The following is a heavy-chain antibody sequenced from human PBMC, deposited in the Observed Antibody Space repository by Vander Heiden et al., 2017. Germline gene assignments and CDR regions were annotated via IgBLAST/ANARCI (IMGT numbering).Heavy chain of an antibody. D-gene: IGHD2-2*01. CDR3: ARVVHNRPYYYYYGMDV. Sequence: QVQLVASGRGLVKPGGSLLLSCAASGFTFSDYYMSWIRLAPGKGLEWVSYISSSGSTIYYADSVKGRFTISRDNAKNSLYLQMNSLRAEDTAVYYCARVVHNRPYYYYYGMDVWGQGTTVTVSS. J-gene: IGHJ6*02. CDR1: GFTFSDYY. CDR2: ISSSGSTI. V-gene: IGHV3-11*01.